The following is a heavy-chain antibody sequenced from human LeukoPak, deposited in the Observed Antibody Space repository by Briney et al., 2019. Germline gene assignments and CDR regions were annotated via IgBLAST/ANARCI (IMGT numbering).Heavy chain of an antibody. Sequence: SETLSLTCTVSGYSITSYYFWGWSRQPPGEGQGWIGSIYHSGSTYYDPSLKSRVTISVDKSKNPLSLQLNPLTAVDTAVYYCARIHNGRVAVAGQRPPQVDDFDYWGQGTLVTVSS. CDR1: GYSITSYYF. CDR3: ARIHNGRVAVAGQRPPQVDDFDY. J-gene: IGHJ4*02. CDR2: IYHSGST. V-gene: IGHV4-38-2*02. D-gene: IGHD6-19*01.